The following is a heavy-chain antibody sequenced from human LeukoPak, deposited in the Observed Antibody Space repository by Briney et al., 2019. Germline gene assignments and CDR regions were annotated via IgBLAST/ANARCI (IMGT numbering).Heavy chain of an antibody. J-gene: IGHJ4*02. D-gene: IGHD6-6*01. CDR1: GGSISGYY. Sequence: SKTLSLTCTVSGGSISGYYWSWIRQPAGKGLEWIGRIYSSGSTNYNPSLKSRVTMSVDTSKNQFSLKLSSVTAADTAVYYCVREYSSSGDYWGQGTLVTVSS. V-gene: IGHV4-4*07. CDR2: IYSSGST. CDR3: VREYSSSGDY.